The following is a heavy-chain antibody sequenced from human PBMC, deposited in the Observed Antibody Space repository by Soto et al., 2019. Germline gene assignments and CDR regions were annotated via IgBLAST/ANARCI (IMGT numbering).Heavy chain of an antibody. CDR3: ARMDSSGLGIDY. CDR1: GASMNNYY. CDR2: MFYSGGS. D-gene: IGHD3-22*01. V-gene: IGHV4-59*01. Sequence: SETLSLTCTVSGASMNNYYGSWVRQPPGKGLEWIGYMFYSGGSNSNPSLKGRVTISVDTSKNQISLKLTSVTAADTAVYYCARMDSSGLGIDYWGQGTLVTVSS. J-gene: IGHJ4*02.